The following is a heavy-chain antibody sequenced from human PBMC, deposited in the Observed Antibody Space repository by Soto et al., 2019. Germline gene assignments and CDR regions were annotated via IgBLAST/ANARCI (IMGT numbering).Heavy chain of an antibody. CDR2: IYPGDSDT. V-gene: IGHV5-51*01. CDR3: ARGTMAYYFDY. J-gene: IGHJ4*02. Sequence: GESLKISCKASEYSFTNFWIGWVRQMPGKGLEWMGMIYPGDSDTRYSPSFQGQVTISADKSVSTAYLQWSNLKASDTAMYYCARGTMAYYFDYWGQGTLVPVSS. CDR1: EYSFTNFW. D-gene: IGHD1-7*01.